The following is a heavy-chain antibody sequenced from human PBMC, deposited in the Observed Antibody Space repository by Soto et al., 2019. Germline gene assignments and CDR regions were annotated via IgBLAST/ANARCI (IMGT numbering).Heavy chain of an antibody. CDR3: ARLRIGSYHPDYYYGLDV. Sequence: GESLKISCQGSGYSFTSYWIGWVRQMPGKGLEWMGIIYPGDSDTRYSPSFQGQVTISADKSISTAYLQWSSLKASDTAMYYCARLRIGSYHPDYYYGLDVWGQGTTVTVSS. CDR2: IYPGDSDT. CDR1: GYSFTSYW. V-gene: IGHV5-51*01. J-gene: IGHJ6*02. D-gene: IGHD1-26*01.